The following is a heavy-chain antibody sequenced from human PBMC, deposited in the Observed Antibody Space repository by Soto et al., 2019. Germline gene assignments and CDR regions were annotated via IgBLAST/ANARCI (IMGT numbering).Heavy chain of an antibody. CDR3: ARDGSKVTSGYYYGMDV. D-gene: IGHD4-17*01. CDR2: IYSGGST. J-gene: IGHJ6*02. Sequence: GGSLRLSCAASGFTVSSNYMSWVRQAPGKGLEGVSVIYSGGSTYYADSVKGRFTISRDNSKNTLYLQMNSLRAEDTAVYYCARDGSKVTSGYYYGMDVWGQGTTVTVSS. V-gene: IGHV3-53*01. CDR1: GFTVSSNY.